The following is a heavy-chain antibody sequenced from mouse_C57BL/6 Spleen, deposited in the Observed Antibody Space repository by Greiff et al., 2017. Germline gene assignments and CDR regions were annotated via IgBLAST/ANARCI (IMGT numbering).Heavy chain of an antibody. CDR2: IWSGGST. J-gene: IGHJ2*01. D-gene: IGHD3-3*01. CDR1: GFSLTSYG. CDR3: ARNLGPVGPYFDY. Sequence: QVQLKESGPGLVQPSQSLSITCTVSGFSLTSYGVHWVRQSPGKGLEWLGVIWSGGSTDYNAAFISRLSISKDNSKGQVFFKMNSLQADDTAIYYCARNLGPVGPYFDYWGQGTTLTVSS. V-gene: IGHV2-2*01.